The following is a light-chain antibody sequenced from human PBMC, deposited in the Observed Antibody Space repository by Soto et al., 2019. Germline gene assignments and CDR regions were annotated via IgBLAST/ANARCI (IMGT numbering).Light chain of an antibody. CDR2: EVS. V-gene: IGLV2-14*01. CDR1: GSDIGTYHY. Sequence: QSALTQPASVSGSPGQSITISCTGTGSDIGTYHYVSWYQHHPGKAPKLMIYEVSNRPSGISNRFSGSKSGNTASLTISGLQAEDEADYYCNSYTSSSTYVFGTGTKVTVL. CDR3: NSYTSSSTYV. J-gene: IGLJ1*01.